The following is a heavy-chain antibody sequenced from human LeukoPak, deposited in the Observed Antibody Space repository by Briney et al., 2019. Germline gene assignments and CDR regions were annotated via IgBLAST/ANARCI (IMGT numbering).Heavy chain of an antibody. Sequence: TFXXXGISWVRQAPGQGLEWMGWISAYNGNTNYAQKLQGRVTMTTDTSTSTAYMELRSLRSDDTAVYYCARDGGDWPPDHDYWGQGTLVTVSS. CDR2: ISAYNGNT. V-gene: IGHV1-18*01. CDR1: TFXXXG. CDR3: ARDGGDWPPDHDY. D-gene: IGHD2-21*02. J-gene: IGHJ4*02.